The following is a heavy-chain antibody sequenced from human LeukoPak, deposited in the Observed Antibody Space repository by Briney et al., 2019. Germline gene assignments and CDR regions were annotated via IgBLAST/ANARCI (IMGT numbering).Heavy chain of an antibody. D-gene: IGHD3-10*01. CDR3: AKDRGIISDY. V-gene: IGHV3-74*01. Sequence: GGSLRLSCTASGFTFSGLWMHWVRQAPGQGLVWVARINSDGSTTTYADSVKGRFTISRDNAKNTLYLQMNSLGAGDTAVYYCAKDRGIISDYWGQGTLVTVSS. CDR2: INSDGSTT. CDR1: GFTFSGLW. J-gene: IGHJ4*02.